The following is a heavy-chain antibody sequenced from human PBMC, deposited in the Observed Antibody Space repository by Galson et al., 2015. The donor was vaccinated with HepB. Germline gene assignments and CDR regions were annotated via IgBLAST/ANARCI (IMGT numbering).Heavy chain of an antibody. CDR1: GFTFSTFA. V-gene: IGHV3-23*01. D-gene: IGHD2-15*01. J-gene: IGHJ4*02. CDR3: AKRRGDCSSSSCRPIDY. CDR2: ITSIGGDI. Sequence: SLRLSCAASGFTFSTFAMSWVRQVPGKGLEWLSVITSIGGDIKYADSVKGRFTISRDNSKNTLYLQMNSLRAEDTAIYYCAKRRGDCSSSSCRPIDYWGQGTLVTVSS.